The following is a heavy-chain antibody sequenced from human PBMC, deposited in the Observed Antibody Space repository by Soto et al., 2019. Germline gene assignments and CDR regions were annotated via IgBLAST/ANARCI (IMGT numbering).Heavy chain of an antibody. J-gene: IGHJ4*02. CDR2: IWFDGSKK. V-gene: IGHV3-33*01. Sequence: QVQLVESGGGVVQPGRSLRLSCAASGFTFSSYGMHWVRQAPGKGLEWVAYIWFDGSKKYYADSVMGRFTISRDNSKSRVYLQLRSLRAEDTSVYYCTRGYGVGNLDYWGQGTLVTVSS. D-gene: IGHD3-16*01. CDR3: TRGYGVGNLDY. CDR1: GFTFSSYG.